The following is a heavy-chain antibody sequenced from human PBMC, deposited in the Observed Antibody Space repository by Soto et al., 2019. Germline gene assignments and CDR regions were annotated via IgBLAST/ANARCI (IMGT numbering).Heavy chain of an antibody. CDR2: ISAGRST. D-gene: IGHD4-17*01. V-gene: IGHV3-23*01. CDR3: TKVRGDPV. CDR1: GFTFSNYD. J-gene: IGHJ6*04. Sequence: EVQVLESGGDLVQPGGSLRLSCAASGFTFSNYDMNWVRQAPGKGPEWVSGISAGRSTYYADSVKGRFTISRDNSKSTLFLQMDSLRAEDTALYYCTKVRGDPVWGKGTTVIVSS.